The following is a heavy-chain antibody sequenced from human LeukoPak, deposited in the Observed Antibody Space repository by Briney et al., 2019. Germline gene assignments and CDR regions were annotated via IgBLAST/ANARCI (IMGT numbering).Heavy chain of an antibody. CDR1: GYTFTGYF. Sequence: GSVKVTCKASGYTFTGYFMHWVRQAPGQELAWVGWSNPNSGGTNYPQKLQGRVTMTRDTFKSKASMELRRLRSHDTAVYYCARVPFSYCGGVGYFDYWGQGTLVTVSS. CDR2: SNPNSGGT. D-gene: IGHD2-21*01. V-gene: IGHV1-2*02. J-gene: IGHJ4*02. CDR3: ARVPFSYCGGVGYFDY.